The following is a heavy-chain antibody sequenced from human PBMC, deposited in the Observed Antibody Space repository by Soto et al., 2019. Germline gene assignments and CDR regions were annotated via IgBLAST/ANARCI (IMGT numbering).Heavy chain of an antibody. CDR3: AKDGPWEWWLANFDY. CDR1: GFTFSNYA. D-gene: IGHD2-15*01. CDR2: ISGSGGST. Sequence: EVQLLESGGGLVQPGGSLRLSCAASGFTFSNYAMSWVRQAPGKGLEWVSAISGSGGSTYYADSVKGRFTISRDNSKNTLYMQMNSLRAEDTAVYYCAKDGPWEWWLANFDYWGQGTLVTVSS. J-gene: IGHJ4*02. V-gene: IGHV3-23*01.